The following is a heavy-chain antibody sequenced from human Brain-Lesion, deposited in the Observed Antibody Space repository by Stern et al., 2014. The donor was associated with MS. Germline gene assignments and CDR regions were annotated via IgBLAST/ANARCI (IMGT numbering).Heavy chain of an antibody. CDR1: GDSISSYH. V-gene: IGHV4-59*01. J-gene: IGHJ2*01. Sequence: QVQLQESGPGLVKPSETLSLTCTVSGDSISSYHWNWIRQSPGQGLEWIGHIDYSGSTNYNPSLRSRVTISVDTSKNRFSLKMSSVTAADTAVYYCAREISMIVVGQSHWYFDLWGRGTLVTVSS. CDR2: IDYSGST. CDR3: AREISMIVVGQSHWYFDL. D-gene: IGHD3-22*01.